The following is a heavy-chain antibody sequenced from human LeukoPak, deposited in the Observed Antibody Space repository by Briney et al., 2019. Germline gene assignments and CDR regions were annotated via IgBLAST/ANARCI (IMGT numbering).Heavy chain of an antibody. Sequence: SETLSLTCAVYGGSFSGYYWSWIRQPPGKGLEWIGEINHSGSTNHNPSLKSRVTISVDTSKNQFSLKLSSVTAADTAVYYCARGASYYYYGMDVWGQGTTVTVSS. CDR1: GGSFSGYY. J-gene: IGHJ6*02. V-gene: IGHV4-34*01. CDR2: INHSGST. CDR3: ARGASYYYYGMDV.